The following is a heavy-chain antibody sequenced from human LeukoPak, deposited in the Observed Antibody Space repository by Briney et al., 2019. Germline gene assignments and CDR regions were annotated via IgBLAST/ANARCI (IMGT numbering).Heavy chain of an antibody. CDR2: IYYSGST. CDR3: ARDVSSSGWYTPHFAY. D-gene: IGHD6-19*01. V-gene: IGHV4-59*12. J-gene: IGHJ4*02. CDR1: GGSISSYY. Sequence: SDTLSLTCSVSGGSISSYYWSWLRQPPGKGLEWIGYIYYSGSTNYNPSLKSRVTISVDTYKNQFSLKLSSVTAADTAVYYCARDVSSSGWYTPHFAYWGQGTVVTVSS.